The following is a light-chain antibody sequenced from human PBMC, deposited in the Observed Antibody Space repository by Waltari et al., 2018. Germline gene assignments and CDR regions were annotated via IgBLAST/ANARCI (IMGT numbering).Light chain of an antibody. CDR3: SSYTGSNTWV. J-gene: IGLJ3*02. Sequence: GQSITISCTGTRSDVGGYNYVSWYQQHPGKAPKLIIYDVSDRPSGVSNRFSGSKSGNTASLTVSGLQAEDEADYFCSSYTGSNTWVFGGGTKLTV. CDR2: DVS. V-gene: IGLV2-14*03. CDR1: RSDVGGYNY.